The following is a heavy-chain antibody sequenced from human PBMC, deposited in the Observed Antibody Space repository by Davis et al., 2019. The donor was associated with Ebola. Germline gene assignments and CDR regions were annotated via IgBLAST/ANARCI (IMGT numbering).Heavy chain of an antibody. CDR1: GYTFTGYD. V-gene: IGHV1-3*01. CDR2: INAGNGNT. J-gene: IGHJ6*04. D-gene: IGHD3-10*01. CDR3: ARAHVLLWFGELYPTYGMDV. Sequence: ASVKVSCKASGYTFTGYDINWVRQATGQGLEWMGWINAGNGNTKYSQKFQGRVTITRDTSASTAYMELSSLRSEDTAVYYCARAHVLLWFGELYPTYGMDVWGKGTTVTVSS.